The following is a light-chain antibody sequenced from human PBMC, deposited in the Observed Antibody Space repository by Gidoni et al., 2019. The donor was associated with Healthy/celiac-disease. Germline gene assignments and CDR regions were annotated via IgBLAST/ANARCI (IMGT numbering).Light chain of an antibody. Sequence: IVLPQSPGTLSLPPGERATLSCRASQSVSSSYLAWYQQKPGQAPRLLIFGASSRATGIPDRFSGSGSGADFTLTISRLEPEDFAVYYCQQYGSSPRLFGQGTKLEIK. CDR1: QSVSSSY. V-gene: IGKV3-20*01. CDR3: QQYGSSPRL. CDR2: GAS. J-gene: IGKJ2*01.